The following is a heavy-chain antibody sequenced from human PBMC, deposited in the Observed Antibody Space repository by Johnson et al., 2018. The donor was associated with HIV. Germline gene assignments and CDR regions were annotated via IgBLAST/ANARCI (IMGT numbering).Heavy chain of an antibody. CDR1: GFTFSSYG. CDR2: IWYDGSKG. J-gene: IGHJ3*02. V-gene: IGHV3-33*06. CDR3: AKDADRFLEWVEAFDI. Sequence: QVQLVESGGGVVQPGGSLRLSCAASGFTFSSYGMHWVRQAPGKGLEWVGVIWYDGSKGYYGDSVKGRFTISRDNSKNTLYMQMNSLRAEDTAVYYCAKDADRFLEWVEAFDIWGQGTMVTVSS. D-gene: IGHD3-3*01.